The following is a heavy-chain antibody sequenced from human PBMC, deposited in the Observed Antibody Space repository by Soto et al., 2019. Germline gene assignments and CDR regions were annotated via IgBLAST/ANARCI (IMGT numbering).Heavy chain of an antibody. CDR3: AKEWVYDSSGWFFDY. CDR1: GFTFSSYG. Sequence: GGSLRLSCAASGFTFSSYGMHWVRQAPGKGLEWVAVISYDGSNKYYAESVKGRFTISRDNSRNTLYLQMNSLRAEDTAVYKWAKEWVYDSSGWFFDYWGQGTLVTVSS. V-gene: IGHV3-30*18. J-gene: IGHJ4*02. D-gene: IGHD3-22*01. CDR2: ISYDGSNK.